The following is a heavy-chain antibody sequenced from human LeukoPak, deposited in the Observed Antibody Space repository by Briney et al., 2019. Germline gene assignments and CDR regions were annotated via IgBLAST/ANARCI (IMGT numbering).Heavy chain of an antibody. D-gene: IGHD3-10*01. CDR1: GYTFTGCY. CDR2: INPNTGGT. J-gene: IGHJ4*02. Sequence: ASVKVSCKASGYTFTGCYMQWVRQAPGQGLEWMGWINPNTGGTNYAQKFQGRVTMTRDTSINTAYMELSRLRSDDTAVYFCARSSYYYGSGSYYKFGDYWGQGTQVTVSS. CDR3: ARSSYYYGSGSYYKFGDY. V-gene: IGHV1-2*02.